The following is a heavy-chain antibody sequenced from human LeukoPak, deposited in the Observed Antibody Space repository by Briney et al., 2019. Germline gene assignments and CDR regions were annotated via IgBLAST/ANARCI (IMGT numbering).Heavy chain of an antibody. CDR1: GGSFSGYY. CDR3: ARISSSNWYNERGAFDV. J-gene: IGHJ3*01. CDR2: INHSGST. Sequence: SETLSLTCAVYGGSFSGYYWSWIRQPPGKGLEWIGEINHSGSTNYSPSLKSRVTISVDTTKNQFSLKLRSVTAADTAVYYCARISSSNWYNERGAFDVWGQGTMVTVSS. D-gene: IGHD6-13*01. V-gene: IGHV4-34*01.